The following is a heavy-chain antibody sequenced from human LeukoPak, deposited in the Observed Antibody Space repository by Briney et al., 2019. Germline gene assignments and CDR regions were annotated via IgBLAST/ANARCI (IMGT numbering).Heavy chain of an antibody. Sequence: ASVKVSCKASGYTFTSYYMHWVRQAPGQGHEWMGIINPSGGSTSYAQIFQGRVTMTRDTSTSTVYMELSSLRSEDTAVYYCARGQSNYYDSSGYYYVENWFDPWGQGTLVTVSS. CDR2: INPSGGST. CDR3: ARGQSNYYDSSGYYYVENWFDP. V-gene: IGHV1-46*01. D-gene: IGHD3-22*01. J-gene: IGHJ5*02. CDR1: GYTFTSYY.